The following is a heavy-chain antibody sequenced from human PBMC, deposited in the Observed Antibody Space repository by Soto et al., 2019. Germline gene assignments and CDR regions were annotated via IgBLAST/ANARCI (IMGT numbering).Heavy chain of an antibody. CDR3: AKDRGIIVKAGDAFDV. Sequence: PGGSLRLSCASSGFTLSMSAVNWVRQAPGKGLEWVSYISDSGDRTYYADSVKGRFTISRDGSKNTVSLQMDSLRAEDTAVYYCAKDRGIIVKAGDAFDVWGQGTRVTVSS. CDR1: GFTLSMSA. V-gene: IGHV3-23*01. J-gene: IGHJ3*01. CDR2: ISDSGDRT. D-gene: IGHD3-16*02.